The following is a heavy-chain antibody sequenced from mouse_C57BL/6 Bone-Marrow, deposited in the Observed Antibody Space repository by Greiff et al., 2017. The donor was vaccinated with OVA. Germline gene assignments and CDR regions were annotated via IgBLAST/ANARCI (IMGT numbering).Heavy chain of an antibody. CDR2: ISSGGSYT. V-gene: IGHV5-6*01. Sequence: EVKVVESGGDLVKPGGSLKLSCAASGFTFSSYGMSWVRPTPDKRLAWVATISSGGSYTYYPDSVKGRFTISRDNAKNTLYLQMSSLKSEDTAMYYCARARLFAYWGQGTLVTVSA. J-gene: IGHJ3*01. CDR1: GFTFSSYG. CDR3: ARARLFAY.